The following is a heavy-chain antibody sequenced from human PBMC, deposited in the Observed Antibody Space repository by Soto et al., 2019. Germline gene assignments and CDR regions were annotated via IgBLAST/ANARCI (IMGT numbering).Heavy chain of an antibody. CDR3: ARAGVYSSSSGGYYFDY. Sequence: GASVKVSCKASGGTFSSYAISWVRQAPGQGLKWMGGIIPIFGTANYAQKFQGRVTITEDESMSTAYMELSSLRSDDSAVYYCARAGVYSSSSGGYYFDYWGPGTLVTVSS. CDR1: GGTFSSYA. D-gene: IGHD6-6*01. V-gene: IGHV1-69*13. J-gene: IGHJ4*02. CDR2: IIPIFGTA.